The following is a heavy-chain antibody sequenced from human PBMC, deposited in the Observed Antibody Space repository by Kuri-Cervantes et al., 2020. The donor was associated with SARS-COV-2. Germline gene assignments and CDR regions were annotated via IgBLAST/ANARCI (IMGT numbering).Heavy chain of an antibody. Sequence: SWNVSGGSISSSSYYWGWIRQPPGKGLEWIGSIYYSGSTYYNPSLKSRVTISVDTSKNQFSLKLTSVTAADTAVYFCVGIWSNYRFDYWGQGTLVTVSS. CDR1: GGSISSSSYY. D-gene: IGHD3-3*01. J-gene: IGHJ4*02. V-gene: IGHV4-39*01. CDR3: VGIWSNYRFDY. CDR2: IYYSGST.